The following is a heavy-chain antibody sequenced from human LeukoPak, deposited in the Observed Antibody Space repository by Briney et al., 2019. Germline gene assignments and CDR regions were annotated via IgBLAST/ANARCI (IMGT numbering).Heavy chain of an antibody. D-gene: IGHD2-21*01. V-gene: IGHV3-15*01. CDR3: TKVMALLHPAFDI. CDR1: AFNFNIAW. CDR2: IKSKGGGETT. Sequence: PGGSLRLSCAASAFNFNIAWMSWVRQAPGKGLEWVGRIKSKGGGETTDYAAPVTGRFTISRDDSKNTVYLQMNSLKTEDAAVYYCTKVMALLHPAFDIWGQGTRVTVSS. J-gene: IGHJ3*02.